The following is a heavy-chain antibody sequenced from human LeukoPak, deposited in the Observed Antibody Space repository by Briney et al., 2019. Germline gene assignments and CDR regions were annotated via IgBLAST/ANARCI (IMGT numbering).Heavy chain of an antibody. Sequence: GGSLRLSCEASGFTFSSYDMHWVRQAPGKGLEWVAFIRYDGSYTYYADSVKGRFTISRDNSENTLYLQMNSLRAEDTAVYYCAKDDYYDTSGYRDWGQGTLVTVSS. D-gene: IGHD3-22*01. CDR1: GFTFSSYD. J-gene: IGHJ4*02. CDR2: IRYDGSYT. V-gene: IGHV3-30*02. CDR3: AKDDYYDTSGYRD.